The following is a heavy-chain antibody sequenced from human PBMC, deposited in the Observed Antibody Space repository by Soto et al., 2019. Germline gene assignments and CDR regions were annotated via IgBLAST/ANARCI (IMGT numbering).Heavy chain of an antibody. J-gene: IGHJ4*02. D-gene: IGHD3-22*01. CDR1: GFTFSGYA. V-gene: IGHV3-23*01. CDR2: ISGSGATT. CDR3: VKAVFSGYYYVPFDY. Sequence: GGSLRLSCAASGFTFSGYAMSWVRQAPGKGLEWVSAISGSGATTYYADSVKGRFTISRDNSKTTLNLQMNSLRAEDTAVYYCVKAVFSGYYYVPFDYWGQGTLVTVSS.